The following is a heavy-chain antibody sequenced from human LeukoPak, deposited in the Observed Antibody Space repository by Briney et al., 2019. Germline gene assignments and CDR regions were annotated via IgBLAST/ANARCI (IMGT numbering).Heavy chain of an antibody. V-gene: IGHV4-59*13. CDR2: VFYSGNS. CDR1: AAFTSTYY. J-gene: IGHJ4*02. Sequence: PSETLSLACSVSAAFTSTYYWSWVRQPPPGGLQWIGYVFYSGNSNYNPNFTSRVTMSVDTSKSQFSLNLTSLSAADTAVYYCARIDPLGFFDQWGQGTLVTVSS. CDR3: ARIDPLGFFDQ. D-gene: IGHD6-25*01.